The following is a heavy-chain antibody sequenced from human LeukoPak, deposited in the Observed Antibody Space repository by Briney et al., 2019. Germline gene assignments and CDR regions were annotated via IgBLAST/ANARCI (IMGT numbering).Heavy chain of an antibody. V-gene: IGHV3-48*04. CDR2: ISSSSSTI. CDR1: GFTFSSYS. D-gene: IGHD2-2*01. J-gene: IGHJ5*02. CDR3: ARDPCGSTSCYLKS. Sequence: GGSLRLSCAASGFTFSSYSMNWVRQAPGKGLEWVSYISSSSSTIYYADSVKGRFTISRDNAKSSVYLQMNRLSAEDTAIYYCARDPCGSTSCYLKSWGQGTLVTVSS.